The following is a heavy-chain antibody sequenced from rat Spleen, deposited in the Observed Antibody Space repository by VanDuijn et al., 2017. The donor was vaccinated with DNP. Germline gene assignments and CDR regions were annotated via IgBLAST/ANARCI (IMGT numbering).Heavy chain of an antibody. D-gene: IGHD1-6*01. CDR3: ARHKTTDYYFDY. V-gene: IGHV5-22*01. CDR2: ISYEGSST. CDR1: GFTFSDYY. J-gene: IGHJ2*01. Sequence: EVQLVESGGGLVQPGRSLTLSCAASGFTFSDYYMAWVRQAPKKGLEWVASISYEGSSTYYGDSVKCRFTISRDNAKSTLYLQMNSLRSEDTANYYCARHKTTDYYFDYWGQGVMVTVSS.